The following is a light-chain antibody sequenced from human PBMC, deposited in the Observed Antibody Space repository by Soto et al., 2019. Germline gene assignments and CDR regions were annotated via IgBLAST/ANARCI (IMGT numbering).Light chain of an antibody. V-gene: IGKV1-27*01. CDR2: AAS. CDR3: QHYNSWPLT. Sequence: DIQMTQYPSSLSASVGDRVTITCRASQGISNYLAWYQQKPGKVPKLLIYAASTRATGIPARFSGSGSGTEFTLTISSLQSEDLAVYYCQHYNSWPLTFGGGTKVDIK. J-gene: IGKJ4*01. CDR1: QGISNY.